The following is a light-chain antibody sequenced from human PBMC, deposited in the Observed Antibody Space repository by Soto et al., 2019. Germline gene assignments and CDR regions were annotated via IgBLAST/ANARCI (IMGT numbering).Light chain of an antibody. V-gene: IGKV3-11*01. J-gene: IGKJ4*02. CDR3: QQSYTTPLT. Sequence: EIVLTQSPATLYLSPGERATLSCRASQSVSSYLAWYQQKPGQAPRLLIYDASNRATGIPARFSGSGSGTDFTLTISSLEPEDFATYYCQQSYTTPLTFGGGTKVEIK. CDR1: QSVSSY. CDR2: DAS.